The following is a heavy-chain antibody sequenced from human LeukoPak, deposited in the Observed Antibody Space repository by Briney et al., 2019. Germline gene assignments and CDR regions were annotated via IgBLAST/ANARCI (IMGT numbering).Heavy chain of an antibody. CDR1: GGTFSSYG. CDR2: IIPIFGTA. J-gene: IGHJ6*03. V-gene: IGHV1-69*06. D-gene: IGHD2/OR15-2a*01. CDR3: ARDRVYEYYYMDV. Sequence: GASVKVSCKASGGTFSSYGISWVRQAPGQGLEWMGGIIPIFGTANYAQKFQGRVTITADKSTSTAYMELSSLRSEDTAVYYCARDRVYEYYYMDVWGKGTTVTISS.